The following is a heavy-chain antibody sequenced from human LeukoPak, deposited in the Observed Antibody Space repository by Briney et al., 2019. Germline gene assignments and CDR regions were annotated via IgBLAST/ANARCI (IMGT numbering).Heavy chain of an antibody. CDR1: GLTASSNY. Sequence: GGSLRLSCPASGLTASSNYMSWVGKPQGKGLEWVSVIYSGGSTYYADSVKGRFTISRDNSKNTLYLQMGSLRAEDMAVYYCARVAYYGGNDYWGQGTLVTVSS. V-gene: IGHV3-66*01. CDR2: IYSGGST. CDR3: ARVAYYGGNDY. J-gene: IGHJ4*02. D-gene: IGHD4-23*01.